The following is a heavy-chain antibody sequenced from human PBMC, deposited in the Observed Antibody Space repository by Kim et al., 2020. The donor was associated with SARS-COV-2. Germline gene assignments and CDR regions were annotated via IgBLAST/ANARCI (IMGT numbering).Heavy chain of an antibody. V-gene: IGHV4-61*08. Sequence: SETLSLTCTVSGGSVTSGGAYWTWIRQPPGKGREWFGYIHNSGSTNYNASLTSRVTITQETSKDQFPLTLKSVNAEDTVMYYRGRGLWIGGAHDGFDGWG. J-gene: IGHJ3*01. D-gene: IGHD5-12*01. CDR1: GGSVTSGGAY. CDR2: IHNSGST. CDR3: GRGLWIGGAHDGFDG.